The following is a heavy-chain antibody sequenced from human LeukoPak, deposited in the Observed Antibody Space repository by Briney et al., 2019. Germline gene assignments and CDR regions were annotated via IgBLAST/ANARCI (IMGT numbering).Heavy chain of an antibody. CDR3: ARDPDYGDPY. D-gene: IGHD4/OR15-4a*01. Sequence: PGGSLRLSCSASGFSFSDSYMSWFRLSAEKGLEWIAYITSSGTTTEYADSVKGRFTISRVNAKNSLYLQMNSLRPEDTAVYYCARDPDYGDPYWGQGTLVTVS. CDR2: ITSSGTTT. V-gene: IGHV3-11*01. J-gene: IGHJ4*02. CDR1: GFSFSDSY.